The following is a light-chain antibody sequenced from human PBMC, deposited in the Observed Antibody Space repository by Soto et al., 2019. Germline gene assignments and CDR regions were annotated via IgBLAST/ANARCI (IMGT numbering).Light chain of an antibody. J-gene: IGKJ1*01. CDR2: GAS. V-gene: IGKV3-15*01. CDR1: QSVSSSY. Sequence: EIVLTQSPGTLSLSRVERATLSCMASQSVSSSYLAWYQQKPGQAPRLLIYGASTRATGIPARFSGSGSGTEFTLTISSLQSEDFAVYYCQQYSNWPSWKFGQGTKVDIK. CDR3: QQYSNWPSWK.